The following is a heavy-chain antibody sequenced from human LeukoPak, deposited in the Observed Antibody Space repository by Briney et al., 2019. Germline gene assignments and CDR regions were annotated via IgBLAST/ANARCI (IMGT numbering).Heavy chain of an antibody. J-gene: IGHJ4*02. CDR2: IYSGGST. D-gene: IGHD3-9*01. CDR1: EFSVGSNY. Sequence: GGSLRLSCAASEFSVGSNYMTWVRQAPGKGLEWVSLIYSGGSTYYADSVKGRFTISRDNSKNTLSLQMNSLRAEDTAVYYCAKSMDILTGYLWSLDYWGQGTLVTVSS. V-gene: IGHV3-66*01. CDR3: AKSMDILTGYLWSLDY.